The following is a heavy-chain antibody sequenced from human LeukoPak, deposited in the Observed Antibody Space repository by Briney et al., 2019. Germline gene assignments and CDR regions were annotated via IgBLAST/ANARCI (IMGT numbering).Heavy chain of an antibody. CDR2: IKQDGSEK. CDR1: GFTFRSYW. D-gene: IGHD3-10*01. J-gene: IGHJ6*02. CDR3: ARDFEDSGSYYTLSLVRYGMDV. Sequence: GGSLRLSCAASGFTFRSYWMSWVRQAPGKGLEWVANIKQDGSEKYYVDSVKGRFTISRDNAKNSLYLQMNSLRAEDTAVYYCARDFEDSGSYYTLSLVRYGMDVWGQGTTVTVSS. V-gene: IGHV3-7*01.